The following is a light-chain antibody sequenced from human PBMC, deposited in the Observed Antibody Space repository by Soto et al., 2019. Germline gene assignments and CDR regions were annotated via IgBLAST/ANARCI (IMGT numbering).Light chain of an antibody. CDR2: RNK. J-gene: IGLJ3*02. CDR1: KSNLGDNY. V-gene: IGLV1-47*01. Sequence: QSVLTQPPSVSGTPGQRVTISCSGGKSNLGDNYVYWYRQLPGVAPTLLIYRNKLRPSGVSDRFSGSRSRATATLTISGLQTDDEGDYYCAGWDDALNGRVFGGGTQLTVL. CDR3: AGWDDALNGRV.